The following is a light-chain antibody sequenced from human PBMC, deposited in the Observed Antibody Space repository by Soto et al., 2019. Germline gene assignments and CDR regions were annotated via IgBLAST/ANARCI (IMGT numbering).Light chain of an antibody. CDR3: RSDTGSRPLLV. Sequence: SALTQPASVSGSPGQSITISCTGTGTDIGGYDYVSWYQHHPGKAPKRMIYDVTNRPSGVSDLFSGSKSGNTASLTISGLQAEDEADYYCRSDTGSRPLLVFGGETNLTVL. CDR1: GTDIGGYDY. CDR2: DVT. J-gene: IGLJ2*01. V-gene: IGLV2-14*03.